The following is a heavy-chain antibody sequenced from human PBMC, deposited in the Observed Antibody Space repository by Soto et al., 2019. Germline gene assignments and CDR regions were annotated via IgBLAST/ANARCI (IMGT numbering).Heavy chain of an antibody. CDR3: ATIAAPPAFDI. CDR2: MSFDGSIK. CDR1: AFSNYA. J-gene: IGHJ3*02. V-gene: IGHV3-30*03. D-gene: IGHD6-13*01. Sequence: GGSLRLSCGASAFSNYAIHWVRQAPGKGLEWVAVMSFDGSIKYYADSVKGRFNISRDNSKNTLYLQMNSLRAEDTAVYYCATIAAPPAFDIWGQGTMVTVSS.